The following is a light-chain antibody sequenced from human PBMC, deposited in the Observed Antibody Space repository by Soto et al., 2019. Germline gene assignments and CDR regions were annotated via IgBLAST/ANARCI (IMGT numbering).Light chain of an antibody. CDR1: QSISSW. CDR2: DAS. V-gene: IGKV1-5*01. Sequence: DIQMTQSPSTLSASVGDRVTITCRASQSISSWLAWYQQKPGKAPKLLIYDASSLESGVPSRFSGSGSGTEFTLTISSLQPDDFATYYCQQYDTYSPNTFGQGTKV. CDR3: QQYDTYSPNT. J-gene: IGKJ2*01.